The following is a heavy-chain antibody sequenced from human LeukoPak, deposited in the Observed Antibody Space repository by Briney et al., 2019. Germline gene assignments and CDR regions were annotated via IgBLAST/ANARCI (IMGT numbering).Heavy chain of an antibody. CDR2: INHSGST. CDR1: GGSFSGYY. Sequence: SETLSLTCAVYGGSFSGYYWSWNRRPPGKGLEWIGEINHSGSTNYNPSLKSRVTISVDTSKNQFSLKLSSVTAADTAVYYCALASRSNYYYYGMDVWGQGTTVTVSS. J-gene: IGHJ6*02. CDR3: ALASRSNYYYYGMDV. V-gene: IGHV4-34*01.